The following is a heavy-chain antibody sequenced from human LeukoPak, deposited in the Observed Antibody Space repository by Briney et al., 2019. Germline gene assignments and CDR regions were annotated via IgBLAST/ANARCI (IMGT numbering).Heavy chain of an antibody. CDR3: ARETDGYKGPYYFDY. D-gene: IGHD5-24*01. J-gene: IGHJ4*02. CDR2: IYYSGST. Sequence: SETLSLTCTVSGGSISSGGYYWSWIRQHPGTGLEWIGYIYYSGSTYYNPSLKSRVTISVDTSKNQFSLKLSSVTAADTAVYYCARETDGYKGPYYFDYWGQGTLVTVSS. CDR1: GGSISSGGYY. V-gene: IGHV4-31*03.